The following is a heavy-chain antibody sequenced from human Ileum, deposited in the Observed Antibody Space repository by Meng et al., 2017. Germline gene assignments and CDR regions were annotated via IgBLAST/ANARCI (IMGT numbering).Heavy chain of an antibody. J-gene: IGHJ4*02. CDR3: ATSNDRDVYYLGY. Sequence: QETVPGPGKPSGTLALTCAVSGTWWSWVRQSPGKGLEWIGEIFQSGRTNYNPSLKSRVTISIDKSKSQISLQLSAVTAADTAVYSCATSNDRDVYYLGYWGQGTLVTVSS. CDR1: GTW. D-gene: IGHD3-22*01. CDR2: IFQSGRT. V-gene: IGHV4-4*02.